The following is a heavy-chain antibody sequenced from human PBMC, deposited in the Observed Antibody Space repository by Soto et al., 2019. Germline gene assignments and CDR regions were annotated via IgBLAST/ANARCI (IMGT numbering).Heavy chain of an antibody. J-gene: IGHJ4*02. CDR1: GFPFNNAW. D-gene: IGHD5-18*01. CDR3: ARDPAPSLKLWFTPEYYFDY. CDR2: ITSRTYGATT. Sequence: GGSLRLSCAGSGFPFNNAWMTWVRQAPGQGLEWIGRITSRTYGATTDYAAPVKGRFSISRDDSKNMVFLQMNSLRAEDTAVYYCARDPAPSLKLWFTPEYYFDYWGQGTLVTVSS. V-gene: IGHV3-15*01.